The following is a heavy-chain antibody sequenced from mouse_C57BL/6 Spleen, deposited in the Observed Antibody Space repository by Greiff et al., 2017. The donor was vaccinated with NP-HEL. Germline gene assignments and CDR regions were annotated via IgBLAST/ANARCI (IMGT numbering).Heavy chain of an antibody. CDR1: GYTFTDYN. D-gene: IGHD2-5*01. V-gene: IGHV1-22*01. CDR2: INPNNGGT. Sequence: EVQLQQSGPELVKPGASVKMSCKASGYTFTDYNMHWVKQSHGKSLEWIGYINPNNGGTSYNQKFKGKATLTVNKSSSTAYMELRSLTSEDSAVYYCAREGLYYSNYDAYWGQGTLVTVSA. CDR3: AREGLYYSNYDAY. J-gene: IGHJ3*01.